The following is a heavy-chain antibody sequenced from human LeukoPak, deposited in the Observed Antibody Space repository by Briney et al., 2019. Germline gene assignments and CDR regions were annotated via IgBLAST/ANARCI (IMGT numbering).Heavy chain of an antibody. Sequence: GGSLRLSCAASGFTFSSYAMHWVRQAPGKGLEWVAVISYDGSNKYYADSVKGRFTISRDNSKNTLYLQMNSLRAEDTAVYYCARDAGYSFFDYWGQGTLVTGSS. CDR2: ISYDGSNK. J-gene: IGHJ4*02. CDR3: ARDAGYSFFDY. D-gene: IGHD1-26*01. V-gene: IGHV3-30-3*01. CDR1: GFTFSSYA.